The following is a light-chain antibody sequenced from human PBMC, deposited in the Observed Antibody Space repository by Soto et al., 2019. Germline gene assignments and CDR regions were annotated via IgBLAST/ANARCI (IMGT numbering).Light chain of an antibody. V-gene: IGLV1-44*01. CDR1: SSNIRSYT. J-gene: IGLJ1*01. CDR2: SND. CDR3: AAWDDSLNGYV. Sequence: SVLTQPPSASGTPGQRVTISCSGSSSNIRSYTVNWYKQLPGTAPKLLIYSNDRRPSRVPDRFSGSKSGTSASLAISGLQSEDEADYYCAAWDDSLNGYVFGTGTKVTVL.